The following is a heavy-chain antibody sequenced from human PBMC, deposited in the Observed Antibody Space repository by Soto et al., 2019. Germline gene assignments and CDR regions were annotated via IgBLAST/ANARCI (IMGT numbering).Heavy chain of an antibody. CDR3: VGDQDVHTPMVHGNY. CDR2: ISSSKTT. Sequence: EVQLVESGGGLVQPGESLRLSCTASGITFSSYSMNWVRQAPGKGLEWLSYISSSKTTYADSVKGRFTISRDNAKNSVYLQMNSLRDEDTAVYYCVGDQDVHTPMVHGNYWGRGRRVTASS. J-gene: IGHJ4*02. CDR1: GITFSSYS. D-gene: IGHD5-18*01. V-gene: IGHV3-48*02.